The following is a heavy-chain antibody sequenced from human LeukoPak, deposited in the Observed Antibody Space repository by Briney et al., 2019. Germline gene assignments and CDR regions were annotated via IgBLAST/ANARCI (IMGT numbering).Heavy chain of an antibody. CDR1: GYSFTSYW. CDR3: ARQGYLAVAGLDY. CDR2: IYPGDSDT. J-gene: IGHJ4*02. Sequence: GESLKISCKGSGYSFTSYWIGWVRQMPGKGLEWMGIIYPGDSDTRYSPSFEGQVTISADKSISTAYLQWSSLKASDTAMYYCARQGYLAVAGLDYWGQGTLVTVSS. D-gene: IGHD6-19*01. V-gene: IGHV5-51*01.